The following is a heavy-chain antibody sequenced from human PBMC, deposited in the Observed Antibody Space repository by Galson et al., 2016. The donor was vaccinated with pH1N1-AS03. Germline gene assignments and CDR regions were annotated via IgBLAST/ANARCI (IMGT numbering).Heavy chain of an antibody. Sequence: SLRLSCAASGFTFTNYSMNWVRQAPGQGLEWVSSISSSTSYIYYGDSVKGRFTISRDNVKNSLYLQMTSLRAEDTYVYYCSRGDYCSSTSCFWPPLYGRDVLGQGTTVTVFS. D-gene: IGHD2-2*01. CDR3: SRGDYCSSTSCFWPPLYGRDV. CDR1: GFTFTNYS. CDR2: ISSSTSYI. V-gene: IGHV3-21*01. J-gene: IGHJ6*02.